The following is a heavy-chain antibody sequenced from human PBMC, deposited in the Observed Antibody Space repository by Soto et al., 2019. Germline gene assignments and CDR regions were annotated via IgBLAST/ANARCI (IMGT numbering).Heavy chain of an antibody. Sequence: QVQLVQSGAEVKKPGSSVKVSCKASGGTFSSYAISWVRQAPGQGLEWMGGIIPIFGTANYAQKFQGRVTITADESTSTAYMELSSLRSDDTAVYYCARTPLFGVVIINWFDPWGQGTLVTVSS. V-gene: IGHV1-69*01. CDR2: IIPIFGTA. D-gene: IGHD3-3*01. CDR1: GGTFSSYA. CDR3: ARTPLFGVVIINWFDP. J-gene: IGHJ5*02.